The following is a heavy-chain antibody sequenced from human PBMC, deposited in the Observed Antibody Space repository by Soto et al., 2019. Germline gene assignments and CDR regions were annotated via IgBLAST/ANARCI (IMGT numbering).Heavy chain of an antibody. V-gene: IGHV1-8*01. D-gene: IGHD2-2*02. Sequence: QVQLVQSGAEVKKPGASVKVSCKASGYSFSTYDINWVRQAAGQGLEWMGWVNPKSGNTDYAQRFRGRVTMTSNTSISTAYMELSALTPEDTAVYYCARPYCDSTSCYTDWFDPWGQGTLVTFSS. CDR2: VNPKSGNT. CDR3: ARPYCDSTSCYTDWFDP. CDR1: GYSFSTYD. J-gene: IGHJ5*02.